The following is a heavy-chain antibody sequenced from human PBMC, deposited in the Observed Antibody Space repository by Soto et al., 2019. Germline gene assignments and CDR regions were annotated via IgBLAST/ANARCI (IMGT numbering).Heavy chain of an antibody. CDR2: VYRTGST. CDR3: ARARATIAAAAIFDC. D-gene: IGHD6-13*01. CDR1: GGSISTSNW. V-gene: IGHV4-4*02. Sequence: QVQLQESGPGLVKPSGTLSLTCAVSGGSISTSNWWSWVRQPPGKGLEWIGEVYRTGSTNYNPSLESGGTVSIDKAKSQFSLKLTSVTAADTAVYYCARARATIAAAAIFDCWGQGTLVTVSS. J-gene: IGHJ4*02.